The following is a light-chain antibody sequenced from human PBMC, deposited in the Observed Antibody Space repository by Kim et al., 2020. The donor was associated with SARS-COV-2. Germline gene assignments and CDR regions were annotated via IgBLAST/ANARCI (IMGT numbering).Light chain of an antibody. CDR1: SLRSYY. CDR3: NSRDSSGNHVV. Sequence: ALGQTGRITCQGDSLRSYYASWYQQMPGQAPVLVIYGKNNRPSGIPDRFSGSSSGNTASLTITGAQAEDEADYYCNSRDSSGNHVVFGGGTQLTVL. CDR2: GKN. V-gene: IGLV3-19*01. J-gene: IGLJ2*01.